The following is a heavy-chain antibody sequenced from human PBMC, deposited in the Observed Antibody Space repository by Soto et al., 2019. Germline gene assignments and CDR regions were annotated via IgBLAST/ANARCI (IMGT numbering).Heavy chain of an antibody. Sequence: EVQLLESGGGLVQSGESLRLSCAVSGFIFGNYMMTWVRQAPGKGLEWVSTIRDSGDSTYYADSVKGRFTISRDNFKNTXXLQMDSLGAEDTAVYYCAPHVYCSGGSCHYDAFDIRGQGAMVTVSS. CDR3: APHVYCSGGSCHYDAFDI. CDR2: IRDSGDST. CDR1: GFIFGNYM. V-gene: IGHV3-23*01. D-gene: IGHD2-15*01. J-gene: IGHJ3*02.